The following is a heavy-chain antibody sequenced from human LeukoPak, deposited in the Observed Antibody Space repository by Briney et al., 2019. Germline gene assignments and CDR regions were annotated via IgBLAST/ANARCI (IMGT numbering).Heavy chain of an antibody. CDR3: ARPYYDSSGYYYWGNAFDI. CDR2: IYDDGRT. J-gene: IGHJ3*02. D-gene: IGHD3-22*01. Sequence: GGSLTLSCVASGLTVSRNYMSWVRQAPGKGLEWVSIIYDDGRTFYAGSVQGRFTISRDDPKNTLYLQMNSLRAEDTAVYYCARPYYDSSGYYYWGNAFDIWGQGTMVTVSS. CDR1: GLTVSRNY. V-gene: IGHV3-53*01.